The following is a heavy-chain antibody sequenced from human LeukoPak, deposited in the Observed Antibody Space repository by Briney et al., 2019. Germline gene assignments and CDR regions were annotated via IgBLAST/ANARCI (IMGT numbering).Heavy chain of an antibody. Sequence: GGSLRLSCAASGFIFSNDAMHWVRQAPGKGLEWVAFIWFDGSNKHYADAVKGRFTISRDNSEDTLYLQMNSLRAEDTAVYYCVRDPSGSGFAFDSWGQGALVTVSS. V-gene: IGHV3-33*01. CDR2: IWFDGSNK. D-gene: IGHD1-1*01. CDR3: VRDPSGSGFAFDS. CDR1: GFIFSNDA. J-gene: IGHJ4*02.